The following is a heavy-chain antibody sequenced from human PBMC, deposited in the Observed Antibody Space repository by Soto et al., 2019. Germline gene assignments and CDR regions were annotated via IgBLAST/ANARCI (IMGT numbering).Heavy chain of an antibody. CDR1: GYTFTSYG. V-gene: IGHV1-18*01. D-gene: IGHD5-12*01. Sequence: AAVKVSCKASGYTFTSYGITWVRQAPGQGLEWMGWISAHVDNTKYAQKLQGRVTMTADESTSTVYMELSSLRSDDTAVYYCVRVVAIPGYPDNWGQGTLVTVS. CDR2: ISAHVDNT. CDR3: VRVVAIPGYPDN. J-gene: IGHJ4*02.